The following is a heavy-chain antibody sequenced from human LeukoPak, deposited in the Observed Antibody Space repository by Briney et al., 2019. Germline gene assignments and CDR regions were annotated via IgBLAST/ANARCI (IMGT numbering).Heavy chain of an antibody. Sequence: GGSPRLSCAASGFTFSSYAMHWVRQAPGKGLEWVAVISYDGSNKYYTDSVKGRFTISRDNSKNTLYLQMNSLRAEDTAVYYCARDRYCSSTSCSTFDYWGQGTLVTVSS. V-gene: IGHV3-30-3*01. CDR1: GFTFSSYA. J-gene: IGHJ4*02. D-gene: IGHD2-2*01. CDR3: ARDRYCSSTSCSTFDY. CDR2: ISYDGSNK.